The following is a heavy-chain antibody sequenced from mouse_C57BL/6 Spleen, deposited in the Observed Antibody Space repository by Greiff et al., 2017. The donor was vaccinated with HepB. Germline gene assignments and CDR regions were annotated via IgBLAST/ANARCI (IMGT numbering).Heavy chain of an antibody. CDR1: GFTFSSYG. CDR3: ARQRWYDYDGLAY. J-gene: IGHJ3*01. D-gene: IGHD2-4*01. Sequence: EVKLMESGGDLVKPGGSLKLSCAASGFTFSSYGMSWVRQTPDKRLEWVATISSGGSYTYYPDSVKGRFTISRDNANNTLYLQMSSLKSEDTAMYYCARQRWYDYDGLAYWGQGTLVTVSA. V-gene: IGHV5-6*01. CDR2: ISSGGSYT.